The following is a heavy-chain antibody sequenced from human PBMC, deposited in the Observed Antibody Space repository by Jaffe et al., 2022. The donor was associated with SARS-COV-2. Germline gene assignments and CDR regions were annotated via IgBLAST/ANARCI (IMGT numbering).Heavy chain of an antibody. CDR3: ARVGYSGSLLTYYGMDV. J-gene: IGHJ6*02. CDR2: ISYDGSNK. CDR1: GFTFSSYA. Sequence: QVQLVESGGGVVQPGRSLRLSCAASGFTFSSYAMHWVRQAPGKGLEWVAVISYDGSNKYYADSVKGRFTISRDNSKNTLYLQMNSLRAEDTAVYYCARVGYSGSLLTYYGMDVWGQGTTVTVSS. V-gene: IGHV3-30-3*01. D-gene: IGHD1-26*01.